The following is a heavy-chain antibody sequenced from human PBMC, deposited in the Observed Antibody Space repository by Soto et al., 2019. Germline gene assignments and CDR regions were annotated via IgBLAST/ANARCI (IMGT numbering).Heavy chain of an antibody. Sequence: SETLSLTCTVSGGSVSSVSYYWSWIRQPPGKGLELVGYIYYSGSTNYNPSLKSRVTISVDKSKNQFSLKLSSVTAADTAVYYCAREGVPVAGTTRAFDXWGQGTMVTVS. D-gene: IGHD6-19*01. V-gene: IGHV4-61*01. CDR1: GGSVSSVSYY. CDR3: AREGVPVAGTTRAFDX. J-gene: IGHJ3*02. CDR2: IYYSGST.